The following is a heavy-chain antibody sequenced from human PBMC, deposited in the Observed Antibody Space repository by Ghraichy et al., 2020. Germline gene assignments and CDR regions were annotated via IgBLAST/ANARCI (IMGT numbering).Heavy chain of an antibody. CDR1: GFTFGNYA. CDR3: ARNYGSGSYSYFTS. J-gene: IGHJ5*02. Sequence: GGSLRLSCAASGFTFGNYAMSWVRQAPGKGLEWVSAISWNGDSLGYADSVKGRFTISRDSGENSLYLQMNSLTAEDTASYYCARNYGSGSYSYFTSWGQGTLVTLSS. V-gene: IGHV3-20*04. D-gene: IGHD3-10*01. CDR2: ISWNGDSL.